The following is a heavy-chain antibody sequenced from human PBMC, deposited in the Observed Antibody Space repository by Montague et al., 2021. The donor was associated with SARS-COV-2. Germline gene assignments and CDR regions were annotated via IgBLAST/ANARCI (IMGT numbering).Heavy chain of an antibody. J-gene: IGHJ4*02. CDR1: GFPFSNYW. D-gene: IGHD3-3*01. Sequence: SLRLSCAASGFPFSNYWMNWIRQAPGKGLEWVGNINQNGSEKYYGDSVKGRFTISRDNARHSLYLQMDSLRVEGTALYYCVRPRSGFDYWGQGTLVTVSS. CDR3: VRPRSGFDY. V-gene: IGHV3-7*03. CDR2: INQNGSEK.